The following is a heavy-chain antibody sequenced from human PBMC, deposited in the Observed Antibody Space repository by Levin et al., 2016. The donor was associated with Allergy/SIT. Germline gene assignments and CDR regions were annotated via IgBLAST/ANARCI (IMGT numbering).Heavy chain of an antibody. CDR2: IDSDGSEI. V-gene: IGHV3-74*01. CDR1: GLTFSSHW. CDR3: ARQKEVYYHYFYMDV. Sequence: GESLKISCAASGLTFSSHWMHWVRQAPGKGLEWVSRIDSDGSEINYADSVKGRFTISRDNAKNTVYLQMNSLRAEDTAVYYCARQKEVYYHYFYMDVWGKGTTVTVSS. J-gene: IGHJ6*03.